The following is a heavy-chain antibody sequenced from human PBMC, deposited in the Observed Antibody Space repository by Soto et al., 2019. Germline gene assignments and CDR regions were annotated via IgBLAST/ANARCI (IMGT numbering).Heavy chain of an antibody. CDR2: IYYTGAA. CDR1: GGSITTGGTY. CDR3: ASGTFETISFDF. V-gene: IGHV4-31*03. Sequence: SETLSLTCSVSGGSITTGGTYWSWARLLPGKGLQWVGYIYYTGAAYYNPALQSRVTISLDTSENHFSLKLTSVTAADTAVYYSASGTFETISFDFWGQGRQVTVSS. D-gene: IGHD2-21*01. J-gene: IGHJ4*02.